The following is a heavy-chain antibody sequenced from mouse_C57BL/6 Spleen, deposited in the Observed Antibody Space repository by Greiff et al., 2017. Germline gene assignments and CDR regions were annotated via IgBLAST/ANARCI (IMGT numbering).Heavy chain of an antibody. Sequence: VKLMESGAELARPGASVKMSCKASGYTFTSYTMHWVKQRPGQGLEWIGYINPSSGYTKYNQKFKDKATLTADKSSSTAYMQLSSLTSEDSAVYYCARSSFSATVVAPLDYWGQGTTLTVSS. CDR1: GYTFTSYT. D-gene: IGHD1-1*01. CDR2: INPSSGYT. V-gene: IGHV1-4*01. CDR3: ARSSFSATVVAPLDY. J-gene: IGHJ2*01.